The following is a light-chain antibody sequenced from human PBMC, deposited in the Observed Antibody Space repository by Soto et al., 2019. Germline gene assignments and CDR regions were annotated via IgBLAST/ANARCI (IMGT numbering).Light chain of an antibody. J-gene: IGKJ1*01. CDR1: QNVDTTY. CDR2: LAS. Sequence: EIVLTQSPDTLSLSPGERATLSCRANQNVDTTYLAWYQQKPGQAPRLLIYLASNRAAGVPARFSGSGSGTDFTLTISDVEPEDFAVYYCHQRQSWPRTFGQGTKVDIK. V-gene: IGKV3-11*01. CDR3: HQRQSWPRT.